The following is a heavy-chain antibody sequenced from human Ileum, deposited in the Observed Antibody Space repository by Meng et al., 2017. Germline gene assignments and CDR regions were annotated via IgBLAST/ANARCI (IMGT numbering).Heavy chain of an antibody. J-gene: IGHJ4*02. CDR2: MYHSGTT. V-gene: IGHV4-4*02. Sequence: VKLQEWGTGLVQPSETLSLTCSVSGASISSGNWWSWVRQSPGKGLEWIGEMYHSGTTNYNPSLKSRVTIALDTSKNQLSLKLTSVTAADTAVYYCARHIGVPGTRGFDYWGQGTLVTVSS. CDR1: GASISSGNW. CDR3: ARHIGVPGTRGFDY. D-gene: IGHD6-19*01.